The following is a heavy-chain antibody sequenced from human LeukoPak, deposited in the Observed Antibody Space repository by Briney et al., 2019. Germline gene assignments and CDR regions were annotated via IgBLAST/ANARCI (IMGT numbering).Heavy chain of an antibody. Sequence: KTSETLSLTCTVSGGSISSGSYYWSWIRQPAGKGLEWIGRIYTSGSTNYNPSLKSRVTISVDTSKNQFSLKLSSVTAADTAVYYCAREQQGKVTFEFDYWGQGTLVTVSS. CDR2: IYTSGST. CDR3: AREQQGKVTFEFDY. CDR1: GGSISSGSYY. V-gene: IGHV4-61*02. J-gene: IGHJ4*02. D-gene: IGHD2-21*02.